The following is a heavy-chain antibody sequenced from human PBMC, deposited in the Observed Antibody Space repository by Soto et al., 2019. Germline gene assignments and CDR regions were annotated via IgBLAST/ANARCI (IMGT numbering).Heavy chain of an antibody. V-gene: IGHV1-69*02. J-gene: IGHJ3*02. CDR2: IIPILGIA. CDR1: GGTFSSYT. D-gene: IGHD4-17*01. Sequence: QVQLVQSGAEVKKPGSSVKVSCKASGGTFSSYTISWVRQAPGQGLEWMGRIIPILGIANYAQKFQGRVTITAEKSTSTAYMELSSLRSEDTAVYYCARSDYGDYVNAFDIWGQGTMVTVSS. CDR3: ARSDYGDYVNAFDI.